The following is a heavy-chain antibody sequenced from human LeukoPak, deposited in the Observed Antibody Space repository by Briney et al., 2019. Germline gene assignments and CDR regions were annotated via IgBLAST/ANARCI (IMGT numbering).Heavy chain of an antibody. J-gene: IGHJ3*02. CDR2: ISAYNGNT. CDR3: ARARSDYYDSSGYYYDDAFDI. Sequence: GASVKVSCKASGYTFTSYGISWVRQAPGQGLEWMGWISAYNGNTNYAQKLQGRVTMTSDTSTSTAYMELRSLRSDDTAVYYCARARSDYYDSSGYYYDDAFDIWGQGTMVTVSS. D-gene: IGHD3-22*01. V-gene: IGHV1-18*01. CDR1: GYTFTSYG.